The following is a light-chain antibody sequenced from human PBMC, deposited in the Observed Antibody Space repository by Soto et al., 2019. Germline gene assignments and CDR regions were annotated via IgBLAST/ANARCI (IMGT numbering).Light chain of an antibody. V-gene: IGLV2-14*01. CDR2: EVS. Sequence: QSVLTQPASVSGSPGQSITISCTGTSSDVGNYKYVSWYQQHPGKAPKLMIYEVSNRPSGVSNRFSGPKSGNTASPTISGLQAEDETDYYCFSYTSSGTYVFGTGTKVTVL. CDR1: SSDVGNYKY. J-gene: IGLJ1*01. CDR3: FSYTSSGTYV.